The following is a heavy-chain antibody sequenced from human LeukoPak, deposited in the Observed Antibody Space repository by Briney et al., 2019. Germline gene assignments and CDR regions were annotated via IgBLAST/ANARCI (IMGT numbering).Heavy chain of an antibody. CDR1: GYTFTSYY. Sequence: GASVKVSCKASGYTFTSYYMHWVRQAQGQGLERKGIINPSGGSTSYAQKFQGRVTMTRDTSTSTFYMELSSLRSEDTAVYYCARASDSSGYYGGYYFDYWGQGTLVTVSS. V-gene: IGHV1-46*01. CDR3: ARASDSSGYYGGYYFDY. D-gene: IGHD3-22*01. CDR2: INPSGGST. J-gene: IGHJ4*02.